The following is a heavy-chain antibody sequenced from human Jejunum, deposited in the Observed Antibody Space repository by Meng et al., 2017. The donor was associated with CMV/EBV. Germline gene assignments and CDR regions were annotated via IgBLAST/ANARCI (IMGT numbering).Heavy chain of an antibody. V-gene: IGHV3-7*03. J-gene: IGHJ4*02. CDR1: GFTFNTYW. CDR2: IKQDGSEQ. D-gene: IGHD3-16*01. Sequence: SGFTFNTYWMTGVRQAPGKGLEWVANIKQDGSEQTYVDSVKGRFTISTDKSKNSLILQMNSLKASDTAMYYCARLWPLSRLGEDQNWAQGTLVTVSS. CDR3: ARLWPLSRLGEDQN.